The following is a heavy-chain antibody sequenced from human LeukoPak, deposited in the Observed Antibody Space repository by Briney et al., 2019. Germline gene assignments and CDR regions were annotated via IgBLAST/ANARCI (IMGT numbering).Heavy chain of an antibody. CDR1: GFTFSSYE. J-gene: IGHJ4*02. V-gene: IGHV3-48*03. D-gene: IGHD1-26*01. Sequence: PGGSVRLSCAASGFTFSSYEMSWVRQAPGKGLEWVSYISSSGSTIYYADSVKGRFTISRDNAKHSLYLQMNSLRAEDTAVYYCARQRELLFSVRYFDYWGQGTLVTVSS. CDR2: ISSSGSTI. CDR3: ARQRELLFSVRYFDY.